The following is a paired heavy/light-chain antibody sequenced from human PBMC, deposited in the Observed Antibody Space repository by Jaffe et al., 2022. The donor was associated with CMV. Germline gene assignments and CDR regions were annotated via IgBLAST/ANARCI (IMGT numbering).Light chain of an antibody. V-gene: IGKV3-15*01. J-gene: IGKJ1*01. Sequence: ETLMAQSPATLSVSPGEGATLSCRASQSVSSNLAWYLQKPGQAPRLLIYGASARATGIPARFSGSGSGTEFTLTISSLQSEDFAVYYCQQYNNWPRTFGQGTKVEIK. CDR3: QQYNNWPRT. CDR2: GAS. CDR1: QSVSSN.
Heavy chain of an antibody. V-gene: IGHV3-23*04. D-gene: IGHD3-16*01. CDR2: ISGRGNGV. Sequence: EVQLVESGGGLVQPGGSLRLSCAASGFTFTSYAMSWVRQAPGKGLEWVSSISGRGNGVNYADSVKGRFTISRDYSKSTLYLQMNSLRAEDTALYYCAKLPNEALVRYFDSWGQGTRVTVSS. CDR3: AKLPNEALVRYFDS. CDR1: GFTFTSYA. J-gene: IGHJ4*02.